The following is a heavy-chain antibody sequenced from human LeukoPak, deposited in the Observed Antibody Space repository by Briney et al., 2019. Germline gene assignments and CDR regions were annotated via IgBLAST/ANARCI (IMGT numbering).Heavy chain of an antibody. CDR2: ISYDGSNK. J-gene: IGHJ3*02. D-gene: IGHD4-17*01. Sequence: GGSLRLSCAASGFTFSSYAMHWVRQAPGKGLEWVAVISYDGSNKYYADSVKGRFTISRDNSKNTLYLQMNSLRAEDTAVYYCARVNGFDAFDIWGQGTMVTVSS. V-gene: IGHV3-30*14. CDR3: ARVNGFDAFDI. CDR1: GFTFSSYA.